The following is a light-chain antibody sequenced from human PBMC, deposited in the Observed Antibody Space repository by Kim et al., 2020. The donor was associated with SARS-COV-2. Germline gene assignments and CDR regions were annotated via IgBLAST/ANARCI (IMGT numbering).Light chain of an antibody. CDR2: DAS. V-gene: IGKV1-8*01. Sequence: SAPPGDRVTITCRASQDISSYLAWYQQKPGKAPKLLIYDASTLQSGVPSRFSGSGSGTDFTLTISCLQSEDFATYYCQQYYSYPSFGPGTKVDIK. CDR1: QDISSY. J-gene: IGKJ3*01. CDR3: QQYYSYPS.